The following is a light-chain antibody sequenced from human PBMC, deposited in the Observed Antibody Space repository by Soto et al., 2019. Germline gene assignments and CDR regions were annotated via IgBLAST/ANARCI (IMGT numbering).Light chain of an antibody. Sequence: QSVLTQPASVSGSPGQSITLSCTGTSSDIGGYDYVSWYQRHPGKAPKLIIYDVNNRPSGVSHRFSGSKSGNTASLTISGLQAEDEADYYCTSYASGSSHVVFGGGTKLTVL. V-gene: IGLV2-14*01. CDR2: DVN. CDR3: TSYASGSSHVV. CDR1: SSDIGGYDY. J-gene: IGLJ2*01.